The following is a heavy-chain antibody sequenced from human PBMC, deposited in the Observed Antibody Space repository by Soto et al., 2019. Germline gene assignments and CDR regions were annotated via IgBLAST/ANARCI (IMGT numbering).Heavy chain of an antibody. J-gene: IGHJ3*02. V-gene: IGHV1-69*06. CDR1: GGTFSSYA. CDR3: ASDRRNAFDI. Sequence: AASVKVSCKASGGTFSSYAISWVRQAPGQGLEWMGGIIPIFGTANYAQKFQGRVTITADKSTSTAYMELSSLRSEDTAVYYCASDRRNAFDIWGQGTMVTVSS. CDR2: IIPIFGTA.